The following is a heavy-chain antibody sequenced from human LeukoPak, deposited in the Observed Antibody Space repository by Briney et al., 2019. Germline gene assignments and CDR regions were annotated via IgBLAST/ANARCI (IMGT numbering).Heavy chain of an antibody. CDR2: VQPNSGST. J-gene: IGHJ5*02. CDR1: GYPFTTYE. Sequence: ASVKVSCKTSGYPFTTYEINWVRQAAGQGLEWMGWVQPNSGSTAYAQKFQGRVTMTRDTSISTAYIELSGLRSDDTAVYFCARGPRNDPWGQGTLVTVSS. CDR3: ARGPRNDP. V-gene: IGHV1-8*01. D-gene: IGHD1-14*01.